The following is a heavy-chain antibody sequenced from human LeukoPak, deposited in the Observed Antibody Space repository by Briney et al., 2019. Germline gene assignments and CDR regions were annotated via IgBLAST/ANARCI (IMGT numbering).Heavy chain of an antibody. CDR2: INSSGSTI. CDR3: ARDRRAMVRGGPFDY. CDR1: GFTFSDYY. V-gene: IGHV3-11*01. D-gene: IGHD5-18*01. J-gene: IGHJ4*02. Sequence: PAGSPRLSCAASGFTFSDYYMSWIRQAPGKGLEWVSYINSSGSTIYYADSVRGRFTISSANAKNSLYMQMNSLRAEETAVYYCARDRRAMVRGGPFDYWGQGPRVRVSS.